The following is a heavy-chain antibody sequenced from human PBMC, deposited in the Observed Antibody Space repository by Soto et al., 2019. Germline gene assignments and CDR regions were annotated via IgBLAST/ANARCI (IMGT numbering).Heavy chain of an antibody. CDR2: VYNSGST. D-gene: IGHD6-13*01. Sequence: SETLSITCTVSGGSISSNYWTWIRQPPGKGLEWIGYVYNSGSTNYNPSLKSRVNISEDTSKSQFSLKVNSMTAADTAGYYCARYRREAVAGYTLDNWGQGILVTV. CDR1: GGSISSNY. CDR3: ARYRREAVAGYTLDN. J-gene: IGHJ4*02. V-gene: IGHV4-59*01.